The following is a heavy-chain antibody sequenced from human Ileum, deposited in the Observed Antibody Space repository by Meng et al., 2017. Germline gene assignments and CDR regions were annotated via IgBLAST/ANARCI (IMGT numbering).Heavy chain of an antibody. CDR3: ARGGPWFDP. CDR2: INHSGST. Sequence: VQLQQWRAGLLEPSATLSLACAVDGGSVSGYYWSRIRQPPGKGREWIGEINHSGSTNYNPSLKSRVTISVDTSKNQFSLKLSSVTAADTAVYYWARGGPWFDPWGQGTLVTVSS. CDR1: GGSVSGYY. V-gene: IGHV4-34*01. J-gene: IGHJ5*02.